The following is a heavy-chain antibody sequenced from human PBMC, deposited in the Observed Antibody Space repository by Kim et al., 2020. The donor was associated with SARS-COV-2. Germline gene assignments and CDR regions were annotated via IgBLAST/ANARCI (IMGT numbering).Heavy chain of an antibody. J-gene: IGHJ6*02. Sequence: GGSLRLSCAASGFTFSSYAMHWVRQAPGKGLEWVAVISYDGSNKYYVDSVKGRFTISRDNSKNTLYLQMNSLRAEDTAVYYCARDSGKGGDYYYYGMDVWGQGTTVTVSS. CDR1: GFTFSSYA. CDR2: ISYDGSNK. CDR3: ARDSGKGGDYYYYGMDV. V-gene: IGHV3-30*04. D-gene: IGHD6-13*01.